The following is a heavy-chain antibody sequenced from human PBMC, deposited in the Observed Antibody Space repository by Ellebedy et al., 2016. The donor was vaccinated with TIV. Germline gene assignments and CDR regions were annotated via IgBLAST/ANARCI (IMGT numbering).Heavy chain of an antibody. CDR3: ARDGPWGYHWFDP. J-gene: IGHJ5*02. CDR2: INVNSGGT. Sequence: AASVKVSCKASGYTFTGYYMHWVRQAPGQGPEWMGWINVNSGGTNYAQRFQGRVAMTRDTSINTAYMELSRLRSDDTAVYYCARDGPWGYHWFDPWGQGTLVTVSS. V-gene: IGHV1-2*02. D-gene: IGHD3-16*02. CDR1: GYTFTGYY.